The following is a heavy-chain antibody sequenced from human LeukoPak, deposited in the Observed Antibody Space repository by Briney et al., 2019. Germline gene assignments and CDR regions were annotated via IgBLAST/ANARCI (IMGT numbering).Heavy chain of an antibody. J-gene: IGHJ5*02. CDR3: AREPPRGFDP. Sequence: SSETLSLTCTVSGYSISSGYYWGWIRQPPGKGLEWIGSIYHSGSTYYNPSLKSRVTISVDTSKNQFSLKLSSVTAADTAVYYCAREPPRGFDPWGQGTLVTVSS. CDR1: GYSISSGYY. CDR2: IYHSGST. V-gene: IGHV4-38-2*02.